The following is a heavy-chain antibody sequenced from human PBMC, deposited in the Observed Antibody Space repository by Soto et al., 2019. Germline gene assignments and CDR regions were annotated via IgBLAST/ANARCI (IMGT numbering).Heavy chain of an antibody. J-gene: IGHJ4*02. Sequence: PSETLSLTCTVSGGFIWGWIRQPPGKGLEWIGYIYYSGSTYYNPSLKSRVTISVDTSKNQFSLKLSSVTAADTAVYYCARAQGSGFLVSWGQGTLVTVSS. V-gene: IGHV4-30-4*08. CDR3: ARAQGSGFLVS. CDR1: GGFI. CDR2: IYYSGST. D-gene: IGHD3-10*01.